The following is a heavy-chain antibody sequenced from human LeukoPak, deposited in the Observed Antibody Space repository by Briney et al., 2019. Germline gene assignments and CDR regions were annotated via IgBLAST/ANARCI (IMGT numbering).Heavy chain of an antibody. Sequence: GGSLRLSCAASGFTFSSYAMSWVRQAPGKGLEWVSAISGSGGSTYYADSVKGRFTISRDNSKNTLDLQMNSLRAEDTAVYYCAKNPSNWNYDYYYFDYWGQGTLVTVSS. CDR3: AKNPSNWNYDYYYFDY. CDR1: GFTFSSYA. D-gene: IGHD1-7*01. J-gene: IGHJ4*02. CDR2: ISGSGGST. V-gene: IGHV3-23*01.